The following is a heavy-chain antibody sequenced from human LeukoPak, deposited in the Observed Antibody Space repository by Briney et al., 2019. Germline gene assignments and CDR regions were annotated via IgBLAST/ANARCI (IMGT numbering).Heavy chain of an antibody. Sequence: PGGSLRLSCAASGFTFSSYSMNWVRQAPGKGLEWVPSISSSSSYIYYADSVKGRFTISRDNAKNSLYLQMNSLRAEDTAMYYCAREGFTEDTPLALDYWGQGTLVTVSS. D-gene: IGHD5-18*01. V-gene: IGHV3-21*01. CDR3: AREGFTEDTPLALDY. CDR1: GFTFSSYS. J-gene: IGHJ4*02. CDR2: ISSSSSYI.